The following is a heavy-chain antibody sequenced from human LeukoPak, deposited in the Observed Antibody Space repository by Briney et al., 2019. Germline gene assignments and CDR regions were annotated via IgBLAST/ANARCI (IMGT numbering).Heavy chain of an antibody. J-gene: IGHJ6*02. CDR1: GFTFSSYG. CDR2: ISYDGSNK. Sequence: TGGSLRLSCAASGFTFSSYGMHWVRQAPGKGLEWVAVISYDGSNKYYADSVKGRFTISRDNSKNTLYLQMNSLRAEDTAVYYCANLDGMDVWGQGTTVTVSS. CDR3: ANLDGMDV. V-gene: IGHV3-30*18.